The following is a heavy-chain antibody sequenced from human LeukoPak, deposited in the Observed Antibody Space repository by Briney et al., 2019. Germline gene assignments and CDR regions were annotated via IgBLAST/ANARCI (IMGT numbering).Heavy chain of an antibody. CDR1: GYSFTSYW. V-gene: IGHV5-51*01. J-gene: IGHJ3*02. CDR3: ARLGGSYDMGAFDI. D-gene: IGHD1-26*01. Sequence: GESLKISCKGSGYSFTSYWIGWVRQTPGQGLEWMGIIYPGDSETSYTPSFQGQVTISADKSISTAYLQWSSLKASDTAMYYCARLGGSYDMGAFDIWGQGTMVTVSS. CDR2: IYPGDSET.